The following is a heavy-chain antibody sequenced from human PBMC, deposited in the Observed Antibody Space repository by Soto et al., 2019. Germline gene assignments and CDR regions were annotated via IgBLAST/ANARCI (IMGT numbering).Heavy chain of an antibody. CDR1: GFTVSSNY. J-gene: IGHJ6*02. Sequence: EVQLVETGGGLIQPGGSLRLSCAASGFTVSSNYMSWVRQAPGKGLEWVAVIYSGGSTYYADSVKGRFTISRDNSKNTQYLQMNSLSAEDTAVYDCDRDHKDFCSGYRYYGMDVWGQGTPVTVSS. V-gene: IGHV3-53*02. D-gene: IGHD3-3*01. CDR2: IYSGGST. CDR3: DRDHKDFCSGYRYYGMDV.